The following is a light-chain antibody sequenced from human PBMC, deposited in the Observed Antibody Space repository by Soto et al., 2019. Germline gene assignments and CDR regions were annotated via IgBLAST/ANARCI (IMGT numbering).Light chain of an antibody. CDR3: QQAYSLPVT. V-gene: IGKV1-12*01. J-gene: IGKJ2*01. Sequence: DLQLTQSPSSVSASVGDRVTLTCRASQGISNWLAWYQQKPGKAPKLLISAASTLQGGVPSRFSGSLSGADFTLTITSRQAEDFATYFCQQAYSLPVTFGQGTKLEIK. CDR2: AAS. CDR1: QGISNW.